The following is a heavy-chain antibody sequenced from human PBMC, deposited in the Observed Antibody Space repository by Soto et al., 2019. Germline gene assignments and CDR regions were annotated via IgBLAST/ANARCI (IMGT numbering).Heavy chain of an antibody. J-gene: IGHJ4*02. CDR1: GGSISSSSYY. CDR2: IYYSGST. Sequence: QLQLQESGPGLVKPSETLSLTCTVSGGSISSSSYYWGWIRQPPGKGLEWIGSIYYSGSTYYNPSLKSRVTISVDTSKNQFSPKLSSVTAADTAVYYCARRPKFYDFWSGYGDYWGQGTLVTVSS. D-gene: IGHD3-3*01. V-gene: IGHV4-39*01. CDR3: ARRPKFYDFWSGYGDY.